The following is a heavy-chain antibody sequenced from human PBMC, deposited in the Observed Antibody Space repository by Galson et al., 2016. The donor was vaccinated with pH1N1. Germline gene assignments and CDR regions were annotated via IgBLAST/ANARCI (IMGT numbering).Heavy chain of an antibody. CDR1: GGIFNSHT. CDR2: ISTLFGTA. V-gene: IGHV1-69*13. D-gene: IGHD3-10*01. J-gene: IGHJ6*02. CDR3: ARAGANYYGSDGMDV. Sequence: SVKVSCKASGGIFNSHTISWVRQAPGQGLEWMGRISTLFGTANYAQNFMGRVTISADASTGIAYMELTNLTSQATAVYFCARAGANYYGSDGMDVWGQGTTVTVSS.